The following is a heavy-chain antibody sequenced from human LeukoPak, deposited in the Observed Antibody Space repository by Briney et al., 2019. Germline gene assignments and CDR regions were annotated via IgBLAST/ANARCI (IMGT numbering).Heavy chain of an antibody. J-gene: IGHJ4*02. D-gene: IGHD2-15*01. CDR1: GASFTGYY. V-gene: IGHV4-34*01. CDR3: ARGGGVVSATRDFDY. Sequence: SETLSLTCAVSGASFTGYYWSWIRQTPGKGLEWVGEINHGGVTKYNPSLKSRVTISLDTSKNQFSLEMSPVTAADTAFYFCARGGGVVSATRDFDYWGQGTLVTVSS. CDR2: INHGGVT.